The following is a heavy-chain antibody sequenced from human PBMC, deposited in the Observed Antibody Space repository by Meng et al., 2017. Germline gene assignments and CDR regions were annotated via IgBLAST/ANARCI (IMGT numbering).Heavy chain of an antibody. CDR3: AGSPLQAPQIDY. D-gene: IGHD2-15*01. V-gene: IGHV1-2*06. CDR2: IDPNNDHT. Sequence: QVQLVQSGPEVKKPGASVKLSCKPSGYTFAAYWIHWLRQAPGQGLEWMGRIDPNNDHTQYAQNFQGRVTMTSDTSISTVYMELNGLRSDDTAVYYCAGSPLQAPQIDYWGQGTLVTVSS. J-gene: IGHJ4*02. CDR1: GYTFAAYW.